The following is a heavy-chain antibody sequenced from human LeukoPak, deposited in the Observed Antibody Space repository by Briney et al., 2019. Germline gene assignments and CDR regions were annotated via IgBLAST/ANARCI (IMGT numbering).Heavy chain of an antibody. CDR2: ISGGGGST. J-gene: IGHJ4*02. V-gene: IGHV3-23*01. D-gene: IGHD4-17*01. Sequence: GGSPRLSCAASGFTFSSYGMSWVRQAPGKGLEWVSTISGGGGSTYYADSVKGRFTISRDNSKNTLYLQMNSLRAEDTAVYYCAKDFTHHRNTDYGDYMVYYFDYWGQGTLVTVSS. CDR3: AKDFTHHRNTDYGDYMVYYFDY. CDR1: GFTFSSYG.